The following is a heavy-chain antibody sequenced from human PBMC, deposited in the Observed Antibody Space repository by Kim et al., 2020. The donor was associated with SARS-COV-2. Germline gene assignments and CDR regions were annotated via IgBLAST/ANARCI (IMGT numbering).Heavy chain of an antibody. D-gene: IGHD2-15*01. CDR1: GFTFTSYD. J-gene: IGHJ4*02. V-gene: IGHV3-23*01. CDR3: AKDPGGSTNS. CDR2: FSGRNGII. Sequence: GGSLRLSCAASGASGFTFTSYDMTWVRQAPGKGPEWVSGFSGRNGIIYYADSVKGRFTISRDISRTTLYLQMNSLRTEDTATYYCAKDPGGSTNSWGQGTLVTVSS.